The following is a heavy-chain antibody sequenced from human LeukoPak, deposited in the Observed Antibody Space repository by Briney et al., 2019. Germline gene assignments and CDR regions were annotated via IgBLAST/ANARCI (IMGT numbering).Heavy chain of an antibody. Sequence: GGSLRLSCAASGFTFSSYSMNWVRQAPGKGLEWVSSISSSSSYIYYADSVKGRFTISRDNAKNSLYLQMNNLRAEDTAVYYCARAPNGGYSYGSHFDYWGQGTLVTVSS. CDR1: GFTFSSYS. V-gene: IGHV3-21*01. J-gene: IGHJ4*02. CDR3: ARAPNGGYSYGSHFDY. D-gene: IGHD5-18*01. CDR2: ISSSSSYI.